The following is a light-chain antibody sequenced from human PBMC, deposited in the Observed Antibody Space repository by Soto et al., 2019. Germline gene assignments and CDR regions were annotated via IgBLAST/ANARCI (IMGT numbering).Light chain of an antibody. CDR1: QSISSY. V-gene: IGKV1-39*01. J-gene: IGKJ4*01. Sequence: DIQMTQSPSSLSASVGDRVTITFLASQSISSYLNWYQQKPGKAPKLLIYAASSLQSGVPSRFSGSGSGTDFTLTISSLEPEDSAVYYCQQRYNWLTFGGGTKVHIK. CDR3: QQRYNWLT. CDR2: AAS.